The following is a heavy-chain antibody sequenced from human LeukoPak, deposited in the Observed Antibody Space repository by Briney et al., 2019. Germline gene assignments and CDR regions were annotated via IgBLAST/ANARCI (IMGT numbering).Heavy chain of an antibody. CDR2: ISSSGSTI. D-gene: IGHD6-13*01. CDR3: ARGTGSSWYYYMDV. CDR1: GFTFSSYE. V-gene: IGHV3-48*03. Sequence: GGSLRLSCAVSGFTFSSYEMNWVRQAPGKGLEWVSYISSSGSTIYYADSVKGRFTISRDNAKNSLYLQMNSLRAEDTAVYYCARGTGSSWYYYMDVWGKGTTVTVSS. J-gene: IGHJ6*03.